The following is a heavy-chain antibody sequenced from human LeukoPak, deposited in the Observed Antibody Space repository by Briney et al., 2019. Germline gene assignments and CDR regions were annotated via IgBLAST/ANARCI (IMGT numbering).Heavy chain of an antibody. CDR3: AKDNSGSYSSLDY. Sequence: GMSLRLSCAASTLTFDDYAMHWVRHAPGKGLEWVSGISSNSGSIAYADSVKGRFTISRDNAKNSLYLQMNSLRPEDTALYYCAKDNSGSYSSLDYWGQGTLVTVSS. CDR1: TLTFDDYA. J-gene: IGHJ4*02. V-gene: IGHV3-9*01. CDR2: ISSNSGSI. D-gene: IGHD1-26*01.